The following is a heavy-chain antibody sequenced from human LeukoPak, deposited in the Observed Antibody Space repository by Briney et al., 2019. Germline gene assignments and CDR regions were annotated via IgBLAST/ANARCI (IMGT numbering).Heavy chain of an antibody. CDR2: IKKDGSEK. CDR1: GFSFSSYW. Sequence: PGGSLTLSCAASGFSFSSYWMSWVRQAPGKGLEWVAKIKKDGSEKYYGDSVKGRFTISRDNVKNSLHLQMSRLRVEDTAVYYCARARRDSSGYYYFDYWGQGTLVTVSS. D-gene: IGHD3-22*01. CDR3: ARARRDSSGYYYFDY. V-gene: IGHV3-7*01. J-gene: IGHJ4*02.